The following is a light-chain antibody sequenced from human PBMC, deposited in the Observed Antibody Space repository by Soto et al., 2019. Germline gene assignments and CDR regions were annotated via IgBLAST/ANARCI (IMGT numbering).Light chain of an antibody. CDR3: QKYNSAPRT. Sequence: DIQMTQSPSSLSASVGDRVTITCRASQCISNYLAWYQQKLGKVPKLLIYAASTLQSGVPSRFSGSGSGTDFTLTISSLQPEDVATYYCQKYNSAPRTFGQGTKVDIK. CDR1: QCISNY. V-gene: IGKV1-27*01. CDR2: AAS. J-gene: IGKJ1*01.